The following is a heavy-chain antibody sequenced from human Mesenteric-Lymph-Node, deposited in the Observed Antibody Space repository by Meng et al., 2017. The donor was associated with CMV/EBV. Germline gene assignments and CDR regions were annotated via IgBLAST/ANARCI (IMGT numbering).Heavy chain of an antibody. CDR1: GFTVSSNY. V-gene: IGHV3-53*01. CDR3: ARVGIAVAGTDYYYYYYGMDV. J-gene: IGHJ6*02. D-gene: IGHD6-19*01. Sequence: GGSLRLSCAASGFTVSSNYMSWVRQAPGKGLEWVSVIYSGGSTYYADSVKGRFTISRDNSKNTLYLQKNSLRAEDTAVYYCARVGIAVAGTDYYYYYYGMDVWGQGTTVTVSS. CDR2: IYSGGST.